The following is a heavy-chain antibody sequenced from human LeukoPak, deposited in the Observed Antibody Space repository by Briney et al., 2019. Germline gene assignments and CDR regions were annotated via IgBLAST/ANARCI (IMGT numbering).Heavy chain of an antibody. CDR3: ARDRTGTTDAFDI. CDR2: ISSSSSYI. J-gene: IGHJ3*02. Sequence: GGSLRLSCAASGFIFSRYSMNWVRQAPGKGLGWVSSISSSSSYIYYADSVKGRFTISRDNAKNSLYLQMNSLRAEDTAVYYCARDRTGTTDAFDIWGQGTMVTVSS. CDR1: GFIFSRYS. D-gene: IGHD1-7*01. V-gene: IGHV3-21*01.